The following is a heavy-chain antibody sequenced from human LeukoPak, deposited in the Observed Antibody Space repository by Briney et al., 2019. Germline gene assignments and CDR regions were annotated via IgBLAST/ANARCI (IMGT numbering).Heavy chain of an antibody. V-gene: IGHV1-2*02. CDR2: INPNSGGT. CDR3: ARVWFGELDAFDI. J-gene: IGHJ3*02. CDR1: GYTFTGYY. Sequence: GASVKVSCKASGYTFTGYYMHWVRQAPGQGLEWMGWINPNSGGTNFAQKFQGRVTMTRDTSISTAYMELSRLRSDDTAVYYCARVWFGELDAFDIWGQGTMVTVSS. D-gene: IGHD3-10*01.